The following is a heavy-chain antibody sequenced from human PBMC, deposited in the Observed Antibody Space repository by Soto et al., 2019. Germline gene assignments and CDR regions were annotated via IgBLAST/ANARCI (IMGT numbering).Heavy chain of an antibody. Sequence: SVKVSCKASGGTFSSDAISWVRQAPGQGLEWMGGIIPTFGAANYAQKFQGRVTMTADESTRTAYMDLSSLRSDDTAVYYCARSPRAGYHYGMDVWGQGTTVTVSS. CDR3: ARSPRAGYHYGMDV. CDR2: IIPTFGAA. CDR1: GGTFSSDA. V-gene: IGHV1-69*13. J-gene: IGHJ6*02.